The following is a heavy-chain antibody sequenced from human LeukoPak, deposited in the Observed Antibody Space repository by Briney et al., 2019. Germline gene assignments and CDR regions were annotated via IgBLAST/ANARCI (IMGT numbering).Heavy chain of an antibody. V-gene: IGHV3-23*01. J-gene: IGHJ4*02. D-gene: IGHD6-25*01. CDR2: ISGSGGSA. CDR3: AKAATWVYFDY. CDR1: GFTFSSYA. Sequence: PGGSLRLSCAASGFTFSSYAMNWVRQAPGKGLEWVSTISGSGGSAYYADSVKGRFTISRDNSYNTLSLQMNSLRAEDTAVYYCAKAATWVYFDYWGQCTLGTVSS.